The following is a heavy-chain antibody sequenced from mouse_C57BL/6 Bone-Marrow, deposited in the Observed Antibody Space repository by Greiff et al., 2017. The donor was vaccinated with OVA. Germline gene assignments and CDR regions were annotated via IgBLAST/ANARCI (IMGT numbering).Heavy chain of an antibody. CDR2: IDPSDSYT. D-gene: IGHD2-3*01. Sequence: QVQLQQPGAELVRPGTSVKLSCKASGYTFTSYWMHWVKQRPGQGLEWIGVIDPSDSYTNYNQKFKGKATLTVDTSSSTAYMQLSSLTSEDSAVYYCASRYDGYYDYYAMDYWGQGTSVTVSS. J-gene: IGHJ4*01. CDR3: ASRYDGYYDYYAMDY. V-gene: IGHV1-59*01. CDR1: GYTFTSYW.